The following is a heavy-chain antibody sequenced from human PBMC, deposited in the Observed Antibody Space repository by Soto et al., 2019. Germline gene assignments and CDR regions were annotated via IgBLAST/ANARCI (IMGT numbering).Heavy chain of an antibody. CDR2: ISSSSSYI. V-gene: IGHV3-21*01. CDR3: ARDGNNVDTAMVYYFDY. D-gene: IGHD5-18*01. Sequence: GGSLRLSCAASGFTFSSYSMNWVRQAPGKGLEWVSSISSSSSYIYYADSVEGRFTISRDNAKNSLYLQMNSLRAEDTAVYYCARDGNNVDTAMVYYFDYWGQGTLVTVSS. J-gene: IGHJ4*02. CDR1: GFTFSSYS.